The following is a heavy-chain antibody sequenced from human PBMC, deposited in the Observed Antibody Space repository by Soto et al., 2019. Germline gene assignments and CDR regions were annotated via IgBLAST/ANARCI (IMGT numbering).Heavy chain of an antibody. V-gene: IGHV3-23*01. CDR2: ISGSGGST. Sequence: GGSLRLSCAASGFTFSSHAMSWVRQAPGKGLEWVSAISGSGGSTYYADSVKGRFTISRDNSKNTLYLQMNSLRAEDTAVYYCAKETSSSQWYYYYGMDVWGQGTTVTVSS. D-gene: IGHD6-13*01. CDR3: AKETSSSQWYYYYGMDV. J-gene: IGHJ6*02. CDR1: GFTFSSHA.